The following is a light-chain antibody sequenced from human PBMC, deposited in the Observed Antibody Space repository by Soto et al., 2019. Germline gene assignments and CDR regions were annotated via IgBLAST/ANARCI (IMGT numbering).Light chain of an antibody. CDR1: QTLSDR. J-gene: IGKJ4*01. CDR3: QHYDSYSFT. V-gene: IGKV1-5*03. Sequence: DIQMTQSPSTLAASVGDTVTITCRASQTLSDRLAWYQAKPGKAPKLLIYKASTLESGVPSRFSGSGSGTEFTLTISSLQPDDFATYYCQHYDSYSFTFGGGSKVEIK. CDR2: KAS.